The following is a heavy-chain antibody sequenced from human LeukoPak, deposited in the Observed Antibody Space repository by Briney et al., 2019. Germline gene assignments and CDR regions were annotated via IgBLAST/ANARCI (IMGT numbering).Heavy chain of an antibody. D-gene: IGHD5/OR15-5a*01. V-gene: IGHV3-30*04. CDR1: GFIFSDHP. Sequence: PGRSLRLSCVASGFIFSDHPFHWVRQSPDKGLEWVALIGSDGTKKYYADSVQGRFTVSRENSKITLFLQMNTLRADDTAVYFCARQMTSTRLFDSWGQGTLVTVSS. J-gene: IGHJ4*02. CDR2: IGSDGTKK. CDR3: ARQMTSTRLFDS.